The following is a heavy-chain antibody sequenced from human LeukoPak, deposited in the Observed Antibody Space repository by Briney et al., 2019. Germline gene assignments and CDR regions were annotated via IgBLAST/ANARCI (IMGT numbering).Heavy chain of an antibody. V-gene: IGHV1-8*01. D-gene: IGHD4-23*01. CDR2: MNPNSGNT. Sequence: ASVKVSCKASGYTFTSYDSNWVRQATGQGLEWMGWMNPNSGNTGYAQKFQGRVTMTRNISISTAYMELSSLRSEDTAVYYCARGRGYYGGKSMDVWGKGTTVTISS. CDR3: ARGRGYYGGKSMDV. CDR1: GYTFTSYD. J-gene: IGHJ6*04.